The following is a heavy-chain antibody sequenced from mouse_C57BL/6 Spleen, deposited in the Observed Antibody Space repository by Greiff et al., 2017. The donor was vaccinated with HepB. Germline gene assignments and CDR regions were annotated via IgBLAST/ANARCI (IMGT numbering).Heavy chain of an antibody. D-gene: IGHD1-1*01. CDR1: GYTFTDYY. CDR3: ARRGGSLYFDV. CDR2: INPNNGGT. Sequence: VQLQQSGPELVKPGASVKISCKASGYTFTDYYMNWVKQSHGKSLEWIGDINPNNGGTSYNQKFKGKATLTVDKSSSTAYMELRSLTSEDSAVYYCARRGGSLYFDVWGTGTTVTVSS. J-gene: IGHJ1*03. V-gene: IGHV1-26*01.